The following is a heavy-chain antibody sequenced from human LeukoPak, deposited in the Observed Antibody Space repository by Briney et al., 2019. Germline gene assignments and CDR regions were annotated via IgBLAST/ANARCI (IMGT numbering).Heavy chain of an antibody. D-gene: IGHD3-3*01. CDR2: INPSGGST. Sequence: ASVEVSCKASGYTFTRYYMHWVRQAPGQGVEWMGIINPSGGSTSYAQKFQGRVTMTRDTSISTAYMELSRLRSDDTAVYYCARENYYFWSGYYSALGYWGQGTLVTVSS. CDR3: ARENYYFWSGYYSALGY. V-gene: IGHV1-46*01. CDR1: GYTFTRYY. J-gene: IGHJ4*02.